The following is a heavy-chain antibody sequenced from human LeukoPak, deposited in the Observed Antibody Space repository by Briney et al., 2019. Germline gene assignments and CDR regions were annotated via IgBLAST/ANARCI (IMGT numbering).Heavy chain of an antibody. CDR2: ISAGVGST. CDR1: GFTFSNAW. CDR3: ARATGLTYYIDY. Sequence: GGSLRLSCAASGFTFSNAWMSWVRQAPGKGLEWVSSISAGVGSTYYADSVKGRFTISRDNAKNSLYLQMNSLRAEDTAVYYCARATGLTYYIDYWGQGTLVTVSS. J-gene: IGHJ4*02. V-gene: IGHV3-23*01. D-gene: IGHD4-17*01.